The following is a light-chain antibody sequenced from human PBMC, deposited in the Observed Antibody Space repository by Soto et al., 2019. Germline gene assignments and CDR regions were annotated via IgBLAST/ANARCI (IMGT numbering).Light chain of an antibody. J-gene: IGKJ4*01. CDR3: QQYNNWPPLT. CDR2: GAS. V-gene: IGKV3-15*01. Sequence: EIVMTQSPATLSVSPGERATLSCRASQSVRGHLAWYQQKPGQAPRLLIYGASTRATGITARFSGSGSGTECTLTISSLQSEDFAVYYCQQYNNWPPLTFGGGSKVEIK. CDR1: QSVRGH.